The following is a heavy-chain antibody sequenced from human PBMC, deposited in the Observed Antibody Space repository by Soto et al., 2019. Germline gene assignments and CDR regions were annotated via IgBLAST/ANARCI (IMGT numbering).Heavy chain of an antibody. V-gene: IGHV3-23*01. J-gene: IGHJ4*02. D-gene: IGHD2-2*01. CDR2: ISGSGGST. Sequence: GGSLRLSCAASGFTFSSYAMSWVRQAPGKGLEWVSAISGSGGSTYYADSVKGRFTISRDNSKNTLYLQMNSLRAEDTAVYYCAKYHCSSTSCLYFYFCGQGTLVTVSS. CDR1: GFTFSSYA. CDR3: AKYHCSSTSCLYFYF.